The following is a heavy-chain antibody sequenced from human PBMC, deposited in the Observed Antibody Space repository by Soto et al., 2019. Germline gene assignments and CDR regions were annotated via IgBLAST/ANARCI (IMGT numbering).Heavy chain of an antibody. Sequence: GGSLRLSCAASGFNFSSYAMSWVRQAPGKGLEWVSAISGSGGSTYYADSVKGRFTISRDNSKNTLYLQMNSLRAEDTAVYYCAKPGIQLWIPYDYWGQGTLVTVSS. CDR2: ISGSGGST. CDR3: AKPGIQLWIPYDY. CDR1: GFNFSSYA. V-gene: IGHV3-23*01. J-gene: IGHJ4*02. D-gene: IGHD5-18*01.